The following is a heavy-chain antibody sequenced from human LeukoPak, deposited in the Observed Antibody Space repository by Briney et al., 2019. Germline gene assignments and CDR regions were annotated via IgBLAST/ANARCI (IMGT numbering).Heavy chain of an antibody. CDR1: GYTLTELS. CDR3: ATGGAIFGVVIIRGGLDY. D-gene: IGHD3-3*02. J-gene: IGHJ4*02. Sequence: ASVKVSCKVSGYTLTELSMHWVRQAPGKGLEWMGGFGPEDGETIYAQKFQGRVTMTEDTSTDTAYMELSSLRSEDTAVYYCATGGAIFGVVIIRGGLDYWGQGTLVTVSS. CDR2: FGPEDGET. V-gene: IGHV1-24*01.